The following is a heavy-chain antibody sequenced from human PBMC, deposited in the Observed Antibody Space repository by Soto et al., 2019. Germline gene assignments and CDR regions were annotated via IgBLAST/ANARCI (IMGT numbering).Heavy chain of an antibody. V-gene: IGHV4-39*01. CDR3: ARQGRTGALFDY. CDR2: IYYSGST. J-gene: IGHJ4*02. CDR1: GGSISSSSYY. D-gene: IGHD1-26*01. Sequence: SETLSLTCSVSGGSISSSSYYWGWIRQPPGKGLEWIGSIYYSGSTYYNPSLKSRVTISVDTSKNQFSLKLSSVTAADTAVYYCARQGRTGALFDYWGQGTLVTVSS.